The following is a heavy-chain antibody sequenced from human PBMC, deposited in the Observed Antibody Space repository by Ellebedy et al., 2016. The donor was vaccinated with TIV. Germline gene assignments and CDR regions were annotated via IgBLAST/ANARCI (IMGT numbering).Heavy chain of an antibody. Sequence: ASVKVSXXASGYTFTSHHITWVRQAPGQGLEWMGCISTYNGNTNYAQKFQGRVTMTRDTSTSTAYMELRSLRSDDTAVYYCAREDATYDDFDYWGQGTLVTVSS. CDR2: ISTYNGNT. J-gene: IGHJ4*02. V-gene: IGHV1-18*01. CDR3: AREDATYDDFDY. CDR1: GYTFTSHH. D-gene: IGHD5-12*01.